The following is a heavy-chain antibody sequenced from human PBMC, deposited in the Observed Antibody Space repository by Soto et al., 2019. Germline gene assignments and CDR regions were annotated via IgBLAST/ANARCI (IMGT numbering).Heavy chain of an antibody. CDR2: IIPILGIA. V-gene: IGHV1-69*02. D-gene: IGHD1-1*01. CDR3: AGWNEMELDYYYMDV. J-gene: IGHJ6*03. CDR1: GGTFSSYT. Sequence: SVKVSCKASGGTFSSYTISWVRQAPGQGLEWMGSIIPILGIANYAQKFQGRVTITADKSTSTAYMELSSLRSEDTAVYYFAGWNEMELDYYYMDVWGKGTTVTVSS.